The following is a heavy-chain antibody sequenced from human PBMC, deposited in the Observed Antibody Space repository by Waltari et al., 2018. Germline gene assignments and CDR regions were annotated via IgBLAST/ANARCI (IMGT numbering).Heavy chain of an antibody. D-gene: IGHD2-15*01. CDR2: IKQDGSEK. CDR3: ARGEYSWAFDI. V-gene: IGHV3-7*01. CDR1: GFTFSSFW. J-gene: IGHJ3*02. Sequence: EVQLVESGGGLVQPGGSLRLSCAASGFTFSSFWMSWCRQAPGKGLEWVANIKQDGSEKYYVDSVKGRFTISRDNAKNSLYLQMNSLRAEDTAVYYCARGEYSWAFDIWGQGTMVTVSS.